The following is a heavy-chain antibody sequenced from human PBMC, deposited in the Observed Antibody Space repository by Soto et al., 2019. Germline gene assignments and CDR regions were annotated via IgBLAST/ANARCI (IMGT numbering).Heavy chain of an antibody. Sequence: PWETLSLTCTFSVVSISSYYWSCIRQPPGKGLEWIGYIYYSGSTNYNPSLKSRVTISVDTSKNQFSLKLSSVTAADTAVYYCARDSVLKSGYYYHPYGIHLWGQRTTGTLSS. CDR3: ARDSVLKSGYYYHPYGIHL. CDR2: IYYSGST. CDR1: VVSISSYY. V-gene: IGHV4-59*01. D-gene: IGHD1-26*01. J-gene: IGHJ6*01.